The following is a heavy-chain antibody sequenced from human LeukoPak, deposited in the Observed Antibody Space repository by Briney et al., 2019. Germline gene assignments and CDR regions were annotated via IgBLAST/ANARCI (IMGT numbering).Heavy chain of an antibody. V-gene: IGHV6-1*01. Sequence: RTLSLTCDISLDTLSRTSPSSNWTRLSPSRGLEWLGRTYYRSKWYYDYAVSVKSRITISPDTSKNQFSLQLNSVTADDTAVYYCARGFALDFWGQGTMVTVSS. CDR2: TYYRSKWYY. CDR1: LDTLSRTSPS. J-gene: IGHJ3*01. CDR3: ARGFALDF.